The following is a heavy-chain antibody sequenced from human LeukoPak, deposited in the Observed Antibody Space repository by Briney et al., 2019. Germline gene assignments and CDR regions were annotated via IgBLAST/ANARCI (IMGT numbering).Heavy chain of an antibody. J-gene: IGHJ4*02. CDR3: ARDPGLRLDY. CDR2: IWYDGSNE. V-gene: IGHV3-33*01. CDR1: GFTLTSYA. Sequence: PGRSLRLSCAASGFTLTSYAMHWVRQAPGKGLEWVAVIWYDGSNEYYSDSVKGRFAISRDVSENTLYLQMNSLRAEDTAVYFCARDPGLRLDYWGQGTLVTVSS. D-gene: IGHD3-16*01.